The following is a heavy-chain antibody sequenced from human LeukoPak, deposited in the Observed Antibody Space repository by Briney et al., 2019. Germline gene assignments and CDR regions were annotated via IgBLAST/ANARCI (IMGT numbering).Heavy chain of an antibody. D-gene: IGHD1-26*01. CDR3: ARHASPIGVGATYDY. J-gene: IGHJ4*02. CDR1: EYTFTNYW. CDR2: IYPGDSDT. V-gene: IGHV5-51*01. Sequence: GESLKISCKGSEYTFTNYWIGWVRQMPGKGLEWMGIIYPGDSDTRYSPSFQGQVTISADKSISTAYLQWSSLKASDTAMYYCARHASPIGVGATYDYWGQGTLVTVSS.